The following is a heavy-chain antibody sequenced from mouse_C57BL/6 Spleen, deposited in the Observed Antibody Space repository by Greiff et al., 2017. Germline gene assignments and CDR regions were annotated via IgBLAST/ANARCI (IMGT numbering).Heavy chain of an antibody. CDR2: INPSSGYT. D-gene: IGHD2-5*01. Sequence: VQLQESGAELARPGASVKMSCKASGYTFTSYTMHWVKQRPGQGLEWIGYINPSSGYTKYNQKFKDKATLTADKSSSTAYMQLSSLTSEDSAVYYCARFDSNYEGYFDYWGQGTTLTVSS. J-gene: IGHJ2*01. V-gene: IGHV1-4*01. CDR3: ARFDSNYEGYFDY. CDR1: GYTFTSYT.